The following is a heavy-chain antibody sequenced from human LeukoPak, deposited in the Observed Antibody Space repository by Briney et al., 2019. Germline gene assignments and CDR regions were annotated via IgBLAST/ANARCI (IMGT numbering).Heavy chain of an antibody. CDR3: ARRYSSSWYAYYYYYYYMDV. D-gene: IGHD6-13*01. J-gene: IGHJ6*03. Sequence: GGSLRLSCAASGFTFSSYAMSWVRQAPGKGLEWVSAISGSGGSTYYADSVKGRFTISRDNSKNTLYLQMNSLRAEDTAVYYCARRYSSSWYAYYYYYYYMDVWGKGTTVTVSS. CDR2: ISGSGGST. CDR1: GFTFSSYA. V-gene: IGHV3-23*01.